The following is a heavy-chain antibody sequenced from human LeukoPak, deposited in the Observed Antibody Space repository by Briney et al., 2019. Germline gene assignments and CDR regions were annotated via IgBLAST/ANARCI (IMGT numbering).Heavy chain of an antibody. J-gene: IGHJ2*01. CDR3: ARVGYYDSSGYGLNWYFDL. D-gene: IGHD3-22*01. CDR1: GFTFTSYA. V-gene: IGHV3-30-3*01. Sequence: GGSLRLSCAASGFTFTSYAMRWVRPAPGEGLGWVAVISYEGSNKYYADSVKGRFTNPRENSKNTLYLQMNSLRAEDKAVYYCARVGYYDSSGYGLNWYFDLWGRGTLVTVSS. CDR2: ISYEGSNK.